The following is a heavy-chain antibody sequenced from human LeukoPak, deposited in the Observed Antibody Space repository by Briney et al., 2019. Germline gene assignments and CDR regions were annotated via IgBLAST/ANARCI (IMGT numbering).Heavy chain of an antibody. Sequence: GASVKVSCKASGGTFSSYAISWVRQAPGQGLGWMGGIIPIFGTANYAQKFQGRVTITADKSTSTAYMELSSLRSEDTAVYYCARDSYGSGNCMDVWGKGTTVTVSS. CDR1: GGTFSSYA. J-gene: IGHJ6*04. CDR3: ARDSYGSGNCMDV. CDR2: IIPIFGTA. V-gene: IGHV1-69*06. D-gene: IGHD3-10*01.